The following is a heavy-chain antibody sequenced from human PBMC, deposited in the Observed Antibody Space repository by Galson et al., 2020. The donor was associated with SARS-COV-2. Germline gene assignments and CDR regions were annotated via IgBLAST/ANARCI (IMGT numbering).Heavy chain of an antibody. V-gene: IGHV2-70*11. CDR2: IAWDEDK. D-gene: IGHD3-10*01. CDR3: SWVRQGGLAGYSLRMDD. CDR1: GFSLSTSGMC. Sequence: SGPTLVKPTQTLTLTSTFSGFSLSTSGMCVSWIRQPPGTAHAWLARIAWDEDKYYSTSLKTRLTISKDTSKNQVALTMTNMDPVDTATYNYSWVRQGGLAGYSLRMDDWGQGTLVTVSS. J-gene: IGHJ4*02.